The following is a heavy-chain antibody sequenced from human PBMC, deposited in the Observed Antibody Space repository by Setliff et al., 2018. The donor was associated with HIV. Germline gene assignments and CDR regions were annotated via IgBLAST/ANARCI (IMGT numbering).Heavy chain of an antibody. D-gene: IGHD1-7*01. CDR3: AREGITGNTLHPY. CDR2: IYSDDYT. Sequence: GGSLRLSCAASGFSVSNKYMTWVRQAPGKGLEWVSIIYSDDYTYYSDSVKGRFTISRDKSKNSLYLQMNTLRAEDTAVYYCAREGITGNTLHPYWGQGTLVTVSS. J-gene: IGHJ4*02. V-gene: IGHV3-66*01. CDR1: GFSVSNKY.